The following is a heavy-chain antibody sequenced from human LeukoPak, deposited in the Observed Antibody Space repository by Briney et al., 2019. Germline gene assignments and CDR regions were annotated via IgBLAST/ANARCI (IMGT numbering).Heavy chain of an antibody. CDR3: ATASYSSDLPRGVYYYYGMDV. CDR2: ISWNSGSI. V-gene: IGHV3-9*01. CDR1: GFTFDDYA. Sequence: GGSLRLSCAASGFTFDDYAMHWVRQAPGKGLEWVSGISWNSGSIGYADSVKGRFTISRDNAKNSLYLQMNSLRAEDTALYYCATASYSSDLPRGVYYYYGMDVWGQGTTVTVSS. D-gene: IGHD6-19*01. J-gene: IGHJ6*02.